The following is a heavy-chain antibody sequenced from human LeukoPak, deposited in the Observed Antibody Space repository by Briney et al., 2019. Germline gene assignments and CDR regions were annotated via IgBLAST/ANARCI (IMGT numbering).Heavy chain of an antibody. CDR1: GYTFTGYY. V-gene: IGHV1-2*02. J-gene: IGHJ4*02. D-gene: IGHD5-12*01. CDR3: ARSDLATITAGPFEY. Sequence: PLASVKVSCKASGYTFTGYYMHWVRQAPGQGLEWMGWINPNSGGTNYAQKFQGRVTMTRDTSISTAYMELSRLRSDDTAIYFCARSDLATITAGPFEYWGQGALVAVSS. CDR2: INPNSGGT.